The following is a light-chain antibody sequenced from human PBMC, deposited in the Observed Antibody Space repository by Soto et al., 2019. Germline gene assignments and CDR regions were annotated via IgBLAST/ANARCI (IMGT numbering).Light chain of an antibody. Sequence: EIVLTQSPGTLSLSPGERATLSCRASQSVSSDLAWYQQKPGQAPRLLIYGASNRATGVPDRFGGSGSGIDFTLTISGLEPEDFAVYYCQHYGNSRTVGQGTKVEIK. CDR2: GAS. V-gene: IGKV3-20*01. CDR1: QSVSSD. J-gene: IGKJ1*01. CDR3: QHYGNSRT.